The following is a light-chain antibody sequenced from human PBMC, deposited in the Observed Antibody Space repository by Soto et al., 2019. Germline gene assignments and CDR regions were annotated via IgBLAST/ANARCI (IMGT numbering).Light chain of an antibody. CDR3: QQYGSSPET. Sequence: VLSQSPGTLSLSPGERATLSCRASQSVSSIYLAWYQQKPGQAPRLLIYGASSRATGIPDRFSGSGSGTDFTLTISRLEPEDFAVYYCQQYGSSPETFGQGTKVAIK. V-gene: IGKV3-20*01. CDR1: QSVSSIY. CDR2: GAS. J-gene: IGKJ1*01.